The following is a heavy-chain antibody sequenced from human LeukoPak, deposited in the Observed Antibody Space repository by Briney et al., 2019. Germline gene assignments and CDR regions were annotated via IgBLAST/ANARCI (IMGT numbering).Heavy chain of an antibody. CDR3: ARLQDGWWYFDL. CDR1: GGSISSYY. D-gene: IGHD2-15*01. J-gene: IGHJ2*01. V-gene: IGHV4-59*01. Sequence: PSETLSLTCTVSGGSISSYYWNWIRQPPGKGLEWIGYIYYSGSTNYNPSLKSRVTISVDTSKNQFSLKLSSLTAADTAVCFCARLQDGWWYFDLWGRGTLVTVSS. CDR2: IYYSGST.